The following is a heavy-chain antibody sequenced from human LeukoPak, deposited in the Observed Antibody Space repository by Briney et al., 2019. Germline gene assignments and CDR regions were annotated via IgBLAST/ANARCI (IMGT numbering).Heavy chain of an antibody. J-gene: IGHJ3*02. V-gene: IGHV4-34*01. CDR1: GGSFSGYY. Sequence: PSETLSLTCAVYGGSFSGYYWSWIRQPPGKGLEWIGTIYYSGSTYYNPSLKSRVSISVDTSRDQFSLKLTSVTAADTAVYYCAREAYYDTSGSHVFDIWGQGTMVTVSS. D-gene: IGHD3-22*01. CDR2: IYYSGST. CDR3: AREAYYDTSGSHVFDI.